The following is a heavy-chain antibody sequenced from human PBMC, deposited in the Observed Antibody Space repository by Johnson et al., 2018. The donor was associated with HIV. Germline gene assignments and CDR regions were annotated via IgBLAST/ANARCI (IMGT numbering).Heavy chain of an antibody. J-gene: IGHJ3*02. Sequence: VQLVESGGGLVQPGGSLRLSCAASGFTFSSYDMHWVRQATGKGLEWVSAIGTAGDTYYPGSVKGRLTISRENAKNSLYLQMNSLRAGDTAVYYCARVGLGDAFDIWGQGTMVTVSS. CDR3: ARVGLGDAFDI. CDR2: IGTAGDT. V-gene: IGHV3-13*01. CDR1: GFTFSSYD. D-gene: IGHD3-16*01.